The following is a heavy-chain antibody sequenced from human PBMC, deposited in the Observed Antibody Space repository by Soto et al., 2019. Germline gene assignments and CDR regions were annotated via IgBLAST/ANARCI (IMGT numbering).Heavy chain of an antibody. Sequence: QVQLVESGGGVVQPGRSLRLSCAASGFTFSVYGMHWVRQAPGKGLEWVALVSYDGSIKYYADSVKGRFTISRDNSKDRLYLQMKSLRVEETAVYYCAKDGSRLAVAGTSLTSYCYGLAVWGQGTTVPVSS. CDR2: VSYDGSIK. CDR3: AKDGSRLAVAGTSLTSYCYGLAV. D-gene: IGHD6-19*01. V-gene: IGHV3-30*18. J-gene: IGHJ6*02. CDR1: GFTFSVYG.